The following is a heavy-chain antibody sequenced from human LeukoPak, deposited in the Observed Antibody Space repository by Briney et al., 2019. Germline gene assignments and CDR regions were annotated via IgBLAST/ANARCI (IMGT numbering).Heavy chain of an antibody. D-gene: IGHD1-1*01. CDR1: GFTFSSYA. V-gene: IGHV4-59*08. CDR2: VYYSGHT. CDR3: ARHPYSDGFDI. J-gene: IGHJ3*02. Sequence: GSLRLSCAASGFTFSSYAMSWARQAPGKGLEWIAYVYYSGHTSYNPSLKGRVTISVDTSKNQISLKLNSVTAADTAVYYCARHPYSDGFDIWGQGTMVTVSS.